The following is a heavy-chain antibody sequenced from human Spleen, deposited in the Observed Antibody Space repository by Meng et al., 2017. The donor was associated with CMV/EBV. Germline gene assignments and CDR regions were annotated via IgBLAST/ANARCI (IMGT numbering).Heavy chain of an antibody. D-gene: IGHD3-3*01. Sequence: SETLSLTCAVYDGSFSGYYWSWIRQPPGKGLEWIGEINHSGSTNYNPSLKSRVTISVDTSKNQFSLKLSSVTAADTAVYYCARTAYYDFWRAPPDPWGQGTLVTVSS. CDR2: INHSGST. CDR1: DGSFSGYY. J-gene: IGHJ5*02. V-gene: IGHV4-34*01. CDR3: ARTAYYDFWRAPPDP.